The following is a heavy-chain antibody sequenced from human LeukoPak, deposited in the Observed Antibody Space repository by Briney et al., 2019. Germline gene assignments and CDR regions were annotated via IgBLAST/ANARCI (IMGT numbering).Heavy chain of an antibody. CDR3: ARGSRWEPLRLDYYYYMDV. CDR1: GGTFSSYA. CDR2: IIPIFGTA. J-gene: IGHJ6*03. V-gene: IGHV1-69*05. Sequence: GSSVKVSCKASGGTFSSYAISWVRQAPGQGLEWMGGIIPIFGTANYAQKFQGRVTITTDESTSTAYMELSSLRSEDTAVYYCARGSRWEPLRLDYYYYMDVWGKGTTVTVSS. D-gene: IGHD1-26*01.